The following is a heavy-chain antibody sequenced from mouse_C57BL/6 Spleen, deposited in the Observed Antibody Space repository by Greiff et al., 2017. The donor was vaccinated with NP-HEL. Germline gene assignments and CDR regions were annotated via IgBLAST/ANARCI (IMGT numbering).Heavy chain of an antibody. Sequence: EVQLQQSGPELVKPGASVKISCKASGYTFTDYYMNWVKQSHGKSLEWIGDINPNNGGTSYNQKFKGKATLTVDKSSSTAYMELRSLTSEDAAVYYCAPYYSNYLFAYWGQGTLVTVSA. CDR1: GYTFTDYY. CDR2: INPNNGGT. J-gene: IGHJ3*01. V-gene: IGHV1-26*01. D-gene: IGHD2-5*01. CDR3: APYYSNYLFAY.